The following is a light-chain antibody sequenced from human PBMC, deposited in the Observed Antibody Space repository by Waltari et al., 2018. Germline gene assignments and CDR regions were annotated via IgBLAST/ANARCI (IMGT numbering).Light chain of an antibody. J-gene: IGKJ2*01. CDR1: QTVTSD. Sequence: DIQMTQSPSSLSASIGDRVLITCRASQTVTSDLHWDQQRPGKPPKLLIYSASTLQRGVSSRFSGSGSGTDFTLTINNLQPDDFATYFCQQNYASPFTFGQGTKLDMK. CDR2: SAS. CDR3: QQNYASPFT. V-gene: IGKV1-39*01.